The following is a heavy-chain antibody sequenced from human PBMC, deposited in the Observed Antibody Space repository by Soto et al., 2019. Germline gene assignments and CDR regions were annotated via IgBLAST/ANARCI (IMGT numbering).Heavy chain of an antibody. V-gene: IGHV1-69*13. CDR3: ARDKVGSVPTYRAEYFQH. J-gene: IGHJ1*01. CDR2: IIPIFGTA. D-gene: IGHD2-2*02. CDR1: GGAFSSYT. Sequence: SVKVSCKASGGAFSSYTISWVRQAPGQRLEWMGRIIPIFGTANYGLKFQGRVTITADESTSTAYMELSSLRSEDTAVYYCARDKVGSVPTYRAEYFQHWGQGTLVTVSS.